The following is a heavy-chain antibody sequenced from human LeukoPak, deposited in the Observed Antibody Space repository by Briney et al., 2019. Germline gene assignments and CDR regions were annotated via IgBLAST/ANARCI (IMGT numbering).Heavy chain of an antibody. V-gene: IGHV4-59*11. CDR3: ARVERLTGYSYGYLYYFDY. D-gene: IGHD5-18*01. CDR2: ISYSGST. J-gene: IGHJ4*02. CDR1: GGSISSHY. Sequence: SETLSLTCTVSGGSISSHYWSWIRQPPGEGLEWVAYISYSGSTNYNPSLKSRVTISVDTSKNQFSLKLNSVTAADTAVYYCARVERLTGYSYGYLYYFDYWGQGTLVTVSS.